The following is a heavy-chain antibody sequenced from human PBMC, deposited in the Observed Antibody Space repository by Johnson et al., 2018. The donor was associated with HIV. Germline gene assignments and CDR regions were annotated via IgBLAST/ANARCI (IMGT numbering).Heavy chain of an antibody. J-gene: IGHJ3*02. V-gene: IGHV3-30-3*01. CDR3: AREDMEWGAFDI. CDR1: GFTFDDYA. Sequence: QVQLVESGGGLVQPGGSLRLSCAASGFTFDDYAMHWVRQPPGKGLEWVAVISYDGSNKYYADSVKGRFTISRDNAKNSLYLQMNSLRADDTAVYYCAREDMEWGAFDIWGQGTMVTVSS. D-gene: IGHD3-3*01. CDR2: ISYDGSNK.